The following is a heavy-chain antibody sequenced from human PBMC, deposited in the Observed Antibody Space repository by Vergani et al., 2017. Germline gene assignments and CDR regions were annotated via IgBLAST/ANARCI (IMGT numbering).Heavy chain of an antibody. CDR1: GGSISSYY. CDR3: AIKKSSTGGVDY. V-gene: IGHV4-59*01. D-gene: IGHD1-26*01. J-gene: IGHJ4*02. CDR2: IYYSGST. Sequence: QVQLPESVPGLVKPSETLSLTCTVSGGSISSYYWSWIRQPPGKGLEWIGYIYYSGSTNYNPSLKSRVTISVDTSKNQFSLKLSSVTAADTAVYYCAIKKSSTGGVDYWGQGTLVTVSS.